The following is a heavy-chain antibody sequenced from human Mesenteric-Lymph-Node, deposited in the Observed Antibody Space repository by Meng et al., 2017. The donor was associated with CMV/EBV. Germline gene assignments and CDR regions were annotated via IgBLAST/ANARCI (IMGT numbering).Heavy chain of an antibody. Sequence: GSLRLSCTVSGGSISSYYWSWIRQPPGKGLEWIGYIYYSGSTNYNPSLKSRVTISVDTSKNQFSLKLSSVTAADTAVYYCARHYYDFWSGYPEYFDYWGQGTLVTVSS. CDR1: GGSISSYY. J-gene: IGHJ4*02. V-gene: IGHV4-59*01. CDR2: IYYSGST. D-gene: IGHD3-3*01. CDR3: ARHYYDFWSGYPEYFDY.